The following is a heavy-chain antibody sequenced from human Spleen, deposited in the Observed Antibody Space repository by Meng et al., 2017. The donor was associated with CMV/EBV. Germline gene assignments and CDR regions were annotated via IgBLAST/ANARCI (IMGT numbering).Heavy chain of an antibody. CDR3: ARVRLNYFDY. V-gene: IGHV3-21*01. CDR1: GFPFSSHT. CDR2: ISSSSSFI. J-gene: IGHJ4*02. Sequence: GESLKISCAVSGFPFSSHTMNWVRQAPGKGLEWVSSISSSSSFIYYADSVKGRFTVSRDNAKNSLYLQMNSLRAEDTAVYYCARVRLNYFDYWGQGTLVTSPQ.